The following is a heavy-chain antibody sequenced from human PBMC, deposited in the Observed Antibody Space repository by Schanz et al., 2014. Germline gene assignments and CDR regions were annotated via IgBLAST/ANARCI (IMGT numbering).Heavy chain of an antibody. CDR3: AIIGVMVAVAGTRADY. J-gene: IGHJ4*02. Sequence: QVQLVESGGGVVQPGRSLRLSCAASGFTFSSYAMHWVRQAPGKGLEWVALISNDGSIKYYADSVKGRFSISRDNAKNSLFLQMNRLRAEDTALYYCAIIGVMVAVAGTRADYWGQGTLVTVSS. V-gene: IGHV3-30-3*01. CDR1: GFTFSSYA. CDR2: ISNDGSIK. D-gene: IGHD6-19*01.